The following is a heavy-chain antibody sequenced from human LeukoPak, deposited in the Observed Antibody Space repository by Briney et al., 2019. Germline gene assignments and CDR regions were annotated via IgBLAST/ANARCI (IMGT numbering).Heavy chain of an antibody. V-gene: IGHV3-23*01. CDR1: GFTFSSYA. CDR2: ISSSGCNK. Sequence: GWSLRLSCAASGFTFSSYAMSWLRQAPGKGLEWVSAISSSGCNKYYADSVTGRFTISRDNTKNTLYLKMNRLGAEDTAVYYCAKGGSDYDDHGYSFDYWGQGALVTVS. J-gene: IGHJ4*02. CDR3: AKGGSDYDDHGYSFDY. D-gene: IGHD1-26*01.